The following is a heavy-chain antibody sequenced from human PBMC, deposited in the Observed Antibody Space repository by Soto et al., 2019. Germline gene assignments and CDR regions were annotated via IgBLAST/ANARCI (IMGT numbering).Heavy chain of an antibody. CDR3: ARELYITGTPNPHGMDV. CDR2: INPNSGGT. V-gene: IGHV1-2*02. D-gene: IGHD1-20*01. Sequence: ASVKVSCKASGYTFTGYYMHWVRQAPGQGLEWMGWINPNSGGTNYAQKLQGRVTMTRDTSISTAYMELSRLRSDDTAVYYCARELYITGTPNPHGMDVWGQGTTVTVSS. J-gene: IGHJ6*02. CDR1: GYTFTGYY.